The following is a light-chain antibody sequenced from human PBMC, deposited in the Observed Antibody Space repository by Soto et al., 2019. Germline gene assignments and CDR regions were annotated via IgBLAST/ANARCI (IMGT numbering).Light chain of an antibody. J-gene: IGKJ1*01. CDR3: QQYYTTPVT. Sequence: DIVMTQSPDSLAVSLGERATINCKSSQTVLHGSNYLAWYQQKPRQPPKLLIYWASTRESGVPDRFSGSGSATDLTLTISSLQAEDVEVYYCQQYYTTPVTFGQGTKVEIK. CDR2: WAS. CDR1: QTVLHGSNY. V-gene: IGKV4-1*01.